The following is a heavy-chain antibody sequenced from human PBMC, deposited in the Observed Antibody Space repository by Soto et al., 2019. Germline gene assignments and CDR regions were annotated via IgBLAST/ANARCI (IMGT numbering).Heavy chain of an antibody. CDR2: IYYSGST. CDR3: AGENGYYFAY. Sequence: SETLSLTCTVSGGSISSYYWSWIRQPPGKGLEWIGYIYYSGSTNYNPSLKSRVTISVDTSKNQFSLKLSSVTAADTAVYYCAGENGYYFAYWGQGTLVTVSS. J-gene: IGHJ4*02. V-gene: IGHV4-59*01. CDR1: GGSISSYY. D-gene: IGHD6-25*01.